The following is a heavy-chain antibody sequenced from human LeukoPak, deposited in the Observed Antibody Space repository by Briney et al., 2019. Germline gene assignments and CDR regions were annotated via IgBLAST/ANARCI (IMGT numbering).Heavy chain of an antibody. CDR2: IIAILGIA. D-gene: IGHD6-19*01. CDR1: GGTFSSYA. Sequence: RASVKVSCKASGGTFSSYAIRWVRQAPGQAREWIGRIIAILGIANYAQKFQGRVTITADKSTSTAYMELSNLRSEDTAVYYCARDNIAVAGRNDYWRQGTLVTVSS. J-gene: IGHJ4*02. V-gene: IGHV1-69*04. CDR3: ARDNIAVAGRNDY.